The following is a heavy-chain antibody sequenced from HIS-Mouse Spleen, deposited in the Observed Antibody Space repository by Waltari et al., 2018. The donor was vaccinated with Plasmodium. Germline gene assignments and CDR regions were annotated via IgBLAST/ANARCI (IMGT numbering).Heavy chain of an antibody. J-gene: IGHJ4*02. CDR2: ISSSSSTI. CDR3: ARVVTIFGVVIDY. Sequence: EVQLVESGGGLVQPGGSLRLSCAASGFPFSGYRMNWVAPAPGKGLEWVSYISSSSSTIYYADSVKGRFTISRDNAKNSLYLQMNSLRDEDTAVYYCARVVTIFGVVIDYWGQGTLVTVSS. D-gene: IGHD3-3*01. V-gene: IGHV3-48*02. CDR1: GFPFSGYR.